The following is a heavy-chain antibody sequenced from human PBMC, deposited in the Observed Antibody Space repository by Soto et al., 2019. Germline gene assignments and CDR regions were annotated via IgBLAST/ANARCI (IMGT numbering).Heavy chain of an antibody. Sequence: GASVKVSCKASGGTFSSYAISWLRQAPGQGLEWMGGIIPIFGTANYAQKFQGRVTITADKSTSTAYMELSSLRSEDTAVYYCARDIGDGYNYLDYWGQGTLVTVSS. CDR1: GGTFSSYA. V-gene: IGHV1-69*06. CDR3: ARDIGDGYNYLDY. CDR2: IIPIFGTA. D-gene: IGHD5-12*01. J-gene: IGHJ4*02.